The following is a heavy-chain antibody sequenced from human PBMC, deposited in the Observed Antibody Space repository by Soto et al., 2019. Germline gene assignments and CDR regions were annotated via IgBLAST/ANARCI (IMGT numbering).Heavy chain of an antibody. D-gene: IGHD1-1*01. CDR3: ARGRYGDY. V-gene: IGHV1-18*01. CDR1: GYAFTTDG. Sequence: QVHLVQSGAEVKKPGASVKVSCQGSGYAFTTDGITWVRQAPGQGLEWMGWISAHNGNTNYEQKLQGRVTVTRDTSTSTAYMELRSLRYDDTAVYYCARGRYGDYWGQGALVTVSS. CDR2: ISAHNGNT. J-gene: IGHJ4*02.